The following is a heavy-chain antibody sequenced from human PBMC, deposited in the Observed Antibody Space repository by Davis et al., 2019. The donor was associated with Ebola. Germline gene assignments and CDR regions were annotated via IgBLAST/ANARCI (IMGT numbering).Heavy chain of an antibody. CDR3: ARHFWGGATTDFGY. Sequence: MPSETLSLTCTVSGGSISSYYWSWIRQPPGKGLEWIGYIYYSGSTNYNPSLKSRVTISVDTSKNQFSLKLSSVTAADTAVYYCARHFWGGATTDFGYWGQGTLVTVSS. V-gene: IGHV4-59*08. CDR1: GGSISSYY. D-gene: IGHD1-26*01. J-gene: IGHJ4*02. CDR2: IYYSGST.